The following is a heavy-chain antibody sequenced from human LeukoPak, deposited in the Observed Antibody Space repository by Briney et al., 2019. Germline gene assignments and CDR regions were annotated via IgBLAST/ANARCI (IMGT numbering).Heavy chain of an antibody. CDR3: ARGPLYRILGAFDI. V-gene: IGHV4-34*01. CDR2: INHSGST. CDR1: GGSLSGYY. J-gene: IGHJ3*02. Sequence: SETLSLTCAVYGGSLSGYYWSWIRQPPGKGLEWIGEINHSGSTNYNPSLKSRVTISVDTSKNQFSLKLSSVTAADTAVYYCARGPLYRILGAFDIWGQGTMVTVSS. D-gene: IGHD2/OR15-2a*01.